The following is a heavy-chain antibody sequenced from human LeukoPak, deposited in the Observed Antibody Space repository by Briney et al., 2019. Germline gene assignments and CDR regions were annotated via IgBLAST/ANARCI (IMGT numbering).Heavy chain of an antibody. CDR1: GFTLSPAR. V-gene: IGHV3-74*01. D-gene: IGHD5-24*01. Sequence: PGGCLRLSCATSGFTLSPARPHWVREAPGKGLEWVSRIKYDGSYTNYADSVKGRFTISRDNARNTLSLHMISLRAEDTAVYFCVRDGDAYNFDFWGQGVLVTVSS. J-gene: IGHJ4*02. CDR3: VRDGDAYNFDF. CDR2: IKYDGSYT.